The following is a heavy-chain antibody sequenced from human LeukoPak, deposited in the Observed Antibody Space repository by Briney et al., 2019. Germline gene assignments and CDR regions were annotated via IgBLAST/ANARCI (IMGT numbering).Heavy chain of an antibody. Sequence: SETLSLTCTASGDSINSLDLWSWVRQPPGKGLEWIGEMYLSGTTHSNPSVKSRVTISIDKSKNQFFLNLSSVTAADTAVYYCAGLVGRYSSGLYYYYFDYWGQGALVTVSS. V-gene: IGHV4-4*02. CDR3: AGLVGRYSSGLYYYYFDY. D-gene: IGHD3-22*01. CDR2: MYLSGTT. J-gene: IGHJ4*02. CDR1: GDSINSLDL.